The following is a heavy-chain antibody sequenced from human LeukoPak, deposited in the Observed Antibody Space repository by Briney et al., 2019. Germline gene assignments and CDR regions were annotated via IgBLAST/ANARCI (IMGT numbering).Heavy chain of an antibody. J-gene: IGHJ3*02. Sequence: PSETLSLTCTVSGGSISSYYWSWIRQPAGKGLGWIGRIYTSGSTNYNPSLKSRVTMSVDTSKNQFSLKLSSVTAADTAVYYCARDTVTDAFDIWGQGTMVTVSS. D-gene: IGHD4-17*01. V-gene: IGHV4-4*07. CDR2: IYTSGST. CDR3: ARDTVTDAFDI. CDR1: GGSISSYY.